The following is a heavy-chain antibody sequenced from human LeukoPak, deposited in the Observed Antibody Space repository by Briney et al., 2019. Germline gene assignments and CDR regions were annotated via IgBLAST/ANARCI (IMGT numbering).Heavy chain of an antibody. Sequence: ASVRVSCKASEYTFSGHFIHWMRQAPGQGLEWVGWINPNSGGTNYAQKFQGRVTLTRDTTAGTAYMDLSRLRSDDTAVYYCAQSIAVPRIPTFDVWGQGTVVAVSS. CDR3: AQSIAVPRIPTFDV. J-gene: IGHJ3*01. CDR1: EYTFSGHF. CDR2: INPNSGGT. V-gene: IGHV1-2*02. D-gene: IGHD6-19*01.